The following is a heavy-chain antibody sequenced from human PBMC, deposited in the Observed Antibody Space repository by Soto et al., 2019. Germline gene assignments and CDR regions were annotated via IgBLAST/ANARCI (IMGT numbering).Heavy chain of an antibody. CDR1: GFTFSNYG. D-gene: IGHD3-3*01. V-gene: IGHV3-30*18. Sequence: GGSLRLSCAASGFTFSNYGMHWVRQAPGKGLEWVAFISGDGSNKYYADSMKGRFTMSRDNSKSTLYLQMNSLRVEDTAVYYCTKRRNVLRFLEWSSGMEVWGQGTTVTVSS. J-gene: IGHJ6*02. CDR2: ISGDGSNK. CDR3: TKRRNVLRFLEWSSGMEV.